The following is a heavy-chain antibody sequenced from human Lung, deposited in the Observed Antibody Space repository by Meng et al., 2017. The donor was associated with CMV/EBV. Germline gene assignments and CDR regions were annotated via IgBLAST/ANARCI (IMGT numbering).Heavy chain of an antibody. D-gene: IGHD4-11*01. CDR3: ANDQEGNYYFDY. CDR2: ISSSGNSI. V-gene: IGHV3-11*04. J-gene: IGHJ4*03. CDR1: GFSLSDYY. Sequence: GESLKISCEGSGFSLSDYYMIWIRQAPGKGLEWLAYISSSGNSIYYTDSVEGRFTISRDNATISLYLQMNSVRVDDTAVYYCANDQEGNYYFDYWGQGTLVTVSS.